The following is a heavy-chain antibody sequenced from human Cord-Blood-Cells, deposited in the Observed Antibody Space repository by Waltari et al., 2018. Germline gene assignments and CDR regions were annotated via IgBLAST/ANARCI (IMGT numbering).Heavy chain of an antibody. D-gene: IGHD2-15*01. Sequence: QVQLQQWGAGLLKPSETLSLTCAVYGGSFSGYYWSWIRQPPGKGLEWIGEINHSGSNNYNPSLKSRVTIAVDTSKNQFSLKLSSVTAADMAVYYCARGPRLRAFDIWGQGTMVTVSS. CDR1: GGSFSGYY. CDR3: ARGPRLRAFDI. J-gene: IGHJ3*02. CDR2: INHSGSN. V-gene: IGHV4-34*01.